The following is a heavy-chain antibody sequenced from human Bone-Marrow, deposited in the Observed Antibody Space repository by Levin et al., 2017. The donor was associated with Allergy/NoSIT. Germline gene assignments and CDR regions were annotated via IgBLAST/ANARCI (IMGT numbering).Heavy chain of an antibody. Sequence: GESLKISCKASGYTFTGYYLHWVRQAPGQGPEWMGWINPNSGGPNYAQKFQGRVTMTRDTSLSPAYMELSRLRSDDTAVYYCARLSHDNDCCWGPGTLVTVSS. CDR2: INPNSGGP. J-gene: IGHJ4*02. CDR1: GYTFTGYY. CDR3: ARLSHDNDCC. V-gene: IGHV1-2*02. D-gene: IGHD3/OR15-3a*01.